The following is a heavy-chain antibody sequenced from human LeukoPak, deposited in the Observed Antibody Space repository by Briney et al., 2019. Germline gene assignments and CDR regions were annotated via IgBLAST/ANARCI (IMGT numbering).Heavy chain of an antibody. J-gene: IGHJ4*02. Sequence: PGGSLRLSCEGSGITVDFNYMTWVRQAPGKGLERVSLIYPAGKTLYADSVKDRFTISRDSSRNTVHLHMNSLRAGDTAVYYCARWRAGIAVAVDYWGQGTLVTVSS. CDR2: IYPAGKT. V-gene: IGHV3-66*01. CDR3: ARWRAGIAVAVDY. CDR1: GITVDFNY. D-gene: IGHD6-19*01.